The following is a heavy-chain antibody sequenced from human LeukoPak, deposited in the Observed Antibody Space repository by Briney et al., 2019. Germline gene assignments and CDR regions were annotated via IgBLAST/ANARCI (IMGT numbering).Heavy chain of an antibody. CDR3: AKPYDSSGYYLTDY. CDR1: GFTFSSYA. J-gene: IGHJ4*02. D-gene: IGHD3-22*01. CDR2: VSGSGGST. Sequence: HPGGSLRLSCAASGFTFSSYAMSWVRQAPGKGLEWVSAVSGSGGSTYYADSVKGRFTISRDNSENTLYLQMNSLRAEDTAVYYCAKPYDSSGYYLTDYWGQGTLVTVSS. V-gene: IGHV3-23*01.